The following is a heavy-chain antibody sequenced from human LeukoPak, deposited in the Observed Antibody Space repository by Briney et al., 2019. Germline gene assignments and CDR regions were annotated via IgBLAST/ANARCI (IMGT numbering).Heavy chain of an antibody. CDR2: INSDGSST. CDR3: ARDLPRPAYSGYVFDY. CDR1: GFTFRNYW. Sequence: PGGSLRLSCAASGFTFRNYWVHWVRQAPGKGLVWVSRINSDGSSTSYADSVKGRFTISRDNAKNTLNLQMNSLRAEDTAVYYCARDLPRPAYSGYVFDYWGQGTLVTVSS. V-gene: IGHV3-74*01. J-gene: IGHJ4*02. D-gene: IGHD5-12*01.